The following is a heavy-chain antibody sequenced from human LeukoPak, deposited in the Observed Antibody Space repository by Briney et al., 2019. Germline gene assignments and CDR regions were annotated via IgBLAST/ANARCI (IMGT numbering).Heavy chain of an antibody. CDR3: ARTYDSSGYYGGAFDI. Sequence: GGSLRLSCAASGFTFSSYEMNWVRQAPGKGLEWVSYISSSGSTIYYADSVKGRFTISRDNAKNSLYLQMNSLRAEDTAVYYCARTYDSSGYYGGAFDIWGQGTMVTVS. CDR2: ISSSGSTI. J-gene: IGHJ3*02. CDR1: GFTFSSYE. V-gene: IGHV3-48*03. D-gene: IGHD3-22*01.